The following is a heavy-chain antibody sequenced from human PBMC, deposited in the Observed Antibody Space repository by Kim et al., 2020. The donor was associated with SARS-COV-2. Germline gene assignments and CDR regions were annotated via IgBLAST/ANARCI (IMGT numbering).Heavy chain of an antibody. Sequence: GGSLRLSCAAGGFIFRSYAISWVRQAPGKGLEWVSAISRDGGTTSYADSVKGRFTISRDNSKNTVYLQMNSLRAEDTAGYFCARQGVGCGGDCFRYWYFDLWGRGALVIASS. D-gene: IGHD2-21*02. CDR2: ISRDGGTT. CDR1: GFIFRSYA. CDR3: ARQGVGCGGDCFRYWYFDL. J-gene: IGHJ2*01. V-gene: IGHV3-23*01.